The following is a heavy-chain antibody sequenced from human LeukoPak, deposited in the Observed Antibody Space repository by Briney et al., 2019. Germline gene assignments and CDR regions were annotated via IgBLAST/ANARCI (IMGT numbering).Heavy chain of an antibody. D-gene: IGHD5-12*01. CDR1: GFTFTSYG. J-gene: IGHJ4*02. V-gene: IGHV1-18*04. CDR2: ISAYNGNT. CDR3: ARDRGGYDSYYFDY. Sequence: ASVKVSCKASGFTFTSYGTSWVRQAPGQGLEWMGWISAYNGNTNYAQKFQGRVTMTADTSTRTAYMELRSLRSDDTAVYYCARDRGGYDSYYFDYWGQGTLVTVSS.